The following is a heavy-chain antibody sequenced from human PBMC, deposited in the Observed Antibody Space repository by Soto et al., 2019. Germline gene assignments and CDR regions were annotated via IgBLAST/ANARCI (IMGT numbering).Heavy chain of an antibody. CDR3: ARGRSSSSELWYFDL. V-gene: IGHV4-61*01. D-gene: IGHD6-6*01. CDR1: GGSVSSGSYY. J-gene: IGHJ2*01. Sequence: SETLSLTCTVSGGSVSSGSYYWSWIRQPPGKGLEWIGYIYYSGSTNYNPSLKSRVTISVDTSKNQFSLKLSSVTAADTAVYYCARGRSSSSELWYFDLWGRGTLVTVSS. CDR2: IYYSGST.